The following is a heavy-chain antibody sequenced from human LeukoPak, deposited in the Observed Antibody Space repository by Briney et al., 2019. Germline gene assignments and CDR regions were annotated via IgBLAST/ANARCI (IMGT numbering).Heavy chain of an antibody. D-gene: IGHD6-19*01. J-gene: IGHJ6*03. CDR3: AREWAGAYHYYYMDV. V-gene: IGHV3-66*02. Sequence: PGGSLRLSCAASGFTVSSNYMSWVRQAPGKGLEWVSVIYSGGSTYYADSVKGRFTISRDNSKNTLYLQMNSLRAEDTAVYYCAREWAGAYHYYYMDVWGKGTTVTVSS. CDR1: GFTVSSNY. CDR2: IYSGGST.